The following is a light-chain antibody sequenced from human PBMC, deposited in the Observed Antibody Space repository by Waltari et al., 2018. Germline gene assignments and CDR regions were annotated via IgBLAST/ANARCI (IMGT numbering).Light chain of an antibody. CDR1: QSISSNY. Sequence: EIVLTQSPGTLSVSPGERATLSCRASQSISSNYLTWYQQKPGQPPRLLIYGASIRATGIPDRFGGSGSGPDFILTISRLEPEDFAVYYCQHYGTSSWTFGQGTKVEIK. V-gene: IGKV3-20*01. CDR3: QHYGTSSWT. CDR2: GAS. J-gene: IGKJ1*01.